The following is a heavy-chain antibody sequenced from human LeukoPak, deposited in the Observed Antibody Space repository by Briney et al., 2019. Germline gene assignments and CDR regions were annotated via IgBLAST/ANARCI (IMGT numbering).Heavy chain of an antibody. V-gene: IGHV1-2*02. D-gene: IGHD6-19*01. J-gene: IGHJ4*02. CDR2: INPNSGGT. Sequence: ASVKVSCKASGYTFTDYYLYWVRQAPGQGLEWMGWINPNSGGTNYAQKFQGRVTMTRDTSISTAYLEVTRLRSDDTAVYFCARAPSPHSTGWYEMFDSWGQGTLVTVSS. CDR3: ARAPSPHSTGWYEMFDS. CDR1: GYTFTDYY.